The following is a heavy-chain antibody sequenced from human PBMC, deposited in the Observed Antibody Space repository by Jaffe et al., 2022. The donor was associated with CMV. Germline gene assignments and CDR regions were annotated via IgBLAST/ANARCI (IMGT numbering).Heavy chain of an antibody. CDR2: IWYDGSNK. CDR1: GFTFSSYG. D-gene: IGHD2-21*01. CDR3: ARGEVDCGGDCFYYMDV. V-gene: IGHV3-33*08. Sequence: QVQLVESGGGVVQPGRSLRLSCAASGFTFSSYGMHWVRQAPGKGLEWVAVIWYDGSNKYYADSVKGRFTISRDNSKNTLYLQMNSLRAEDTAVYYCARGEVDCGGDCFYYMDVWGKGTTVTVSS. J-gene: IGHJ6*03.